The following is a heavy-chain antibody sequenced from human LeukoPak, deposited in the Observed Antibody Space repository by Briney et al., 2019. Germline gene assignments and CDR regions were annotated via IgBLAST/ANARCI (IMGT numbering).Heavy chain of an antibody. D-gene: IGHD3-10*01. J-gene: IGHJ4*02. CDR3: ARLVTHS. CDR1: GGSISSSSYY. V-gene: IGHV4-39*01. CDR2: IYYSGST. Sequence: SETLSLTCTVSGGSISSSSYYWGWIRQPPGKGLEWIGSIYYSGSTYYNPSLKSRVTISVDTSKNQFSLKLSSVTAADTAVYYCARLVTHSWGQGTLVTVSS.